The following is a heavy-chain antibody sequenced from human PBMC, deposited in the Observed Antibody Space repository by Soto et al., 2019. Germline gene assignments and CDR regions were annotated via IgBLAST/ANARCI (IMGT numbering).Heavy chain of an antibody. V-gene: IGHV3-73*01. CDR1: GYTFSGSA. CDR3: TSRYCSSASCHT. CDR2: IRGKANSYET. D-gene: IGHD2-2*01. J-gene: IGHJ5*02. Sequence: EVQLVESGGGLVQPGGSLKLSCVASGYTFSGSAFHWVRQASGKGLEWVGRIRGKANSYETAYAESVKGRFTISRDDSKNTAFLQMTSLKTEDTAVYYCTSRYCSSASCHTWGQGTRVTVSS.